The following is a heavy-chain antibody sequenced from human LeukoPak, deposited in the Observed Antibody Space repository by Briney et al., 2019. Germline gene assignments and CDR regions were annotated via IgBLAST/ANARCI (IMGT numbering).Heavy chain of an antibody. CDR2: INQDGGKK. Sequence: GGSLRLSCVASGFNFSSYLMSWVRQAPGKGLEWVANINQDGGKKYYVDSVRGRFALSRDNAENSVYLQMNSLRAEDTALYYCARGGAPDNWGQGALVTVSS. CDR1: GFNFSSYL. CDR3: ARGGAPDN. D-gene: IGHD1-26*01. V-gene: IGHV3-7*01. J-gene: IGHJ4*02.